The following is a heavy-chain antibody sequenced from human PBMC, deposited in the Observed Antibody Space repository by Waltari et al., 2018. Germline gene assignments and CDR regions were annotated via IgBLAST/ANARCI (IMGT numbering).Heavy chain of an antibody. D-gene: IGHD2-2*02. CDR3: ARHIYCSSTSCYSFDY. Sequence: QLQLQESGPGLVKPSETLSLTRTVSGGSLGSSSYYWGWSRQPPGKGLEWIGSSYLGGSTYYNPSLKSRVSISVDTSKNQFSLRLSSVTAADTAVYYCARHIYCSSTSCYSFDYWGQGTLVTVSS. CDR2: SYLGGST. V-gene: IGHV4-39*01. CDR1: GGSLGSSSYY. J-gene: IGHJ4*02.